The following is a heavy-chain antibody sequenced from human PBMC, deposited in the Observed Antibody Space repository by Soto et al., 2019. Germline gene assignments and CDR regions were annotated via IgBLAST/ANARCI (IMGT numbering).Heavy chain of an antibody. Sequence: PVKPTSKAPGGAKSCKSRRSVRQAPGQGLEWMGGIIPIFGTANYAQKFQGRVTITADESTSTAYMELSSLRSEDTAVYYCARGRLAYCGGDCPPINHYFDYLVQGTLVIVS. CDR1: GGAKSCKS. V-gene: IGHV1-69*13. CDR3: ARGRLAYCGGDCPPINHYFDY. J-gene: IGHJ4*02. CDR2: IIPIFGTA. D-gene: IGHD2-21*02.